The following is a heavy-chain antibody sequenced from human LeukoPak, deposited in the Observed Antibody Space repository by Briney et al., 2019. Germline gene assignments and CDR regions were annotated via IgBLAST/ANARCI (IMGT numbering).Heavy chain of an antibody. CDR2: INPNSGGT. Sequence: ASVKVSCKASGYTFTGYYMHWVRQAPGQGLEWMGWINPNSGGTNYAQKFQGWVTMTRDTSISTAYMELSRLRSDDTAVYYCARGPHQTEYGSGSYYNLFGYWGQGTLVTASS. CDR3: ARGPHQTEYGSGSYYNLFGY. J-gene: IGHJ4*02. CDR1: GYTFTGYY. V-gene: IGHV1-2*04. D-gene: IGHD3-10*01.